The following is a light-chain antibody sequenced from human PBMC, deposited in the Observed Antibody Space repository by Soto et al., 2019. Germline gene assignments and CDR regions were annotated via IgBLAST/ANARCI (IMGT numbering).Light chain of an antibody. CDR1: SSDVGGYNY. J-gene: IGLJ1*01. CDR3: SSFTGASTI. CDR2: EVT. Sequence: QSVLTQPPSASWSPGQSVTISCTGTSSDVGGYNYVSWYQQHPGKAPKLVIYEVTKRPSGVPDRFSGSKSGNTASLTVSGLQAEDEADYYCSSFTGASTIFGTGTKVTVL. V-gene: IGLV2-8*01.